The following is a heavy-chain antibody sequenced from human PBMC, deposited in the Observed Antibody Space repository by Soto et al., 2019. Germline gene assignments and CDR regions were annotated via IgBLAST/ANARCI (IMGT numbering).Heavy chain of an antibody. V-gene: IGHV1-2*04. Sequence: GASVKVSCKVSGYTFTGYYMHWVRQAPGQGLEWMGWINPNSGGTNYAQKFQGWVTMTRDTSISTAYMELSRLRSDDTAVYYCARVYGDYNYGMDVWGQGTTVTVSS. J-gene: IGHJ6*02. CDR1: GYTFTGYY. CDR3: ARVYGDYNYGMDV. CDR2: INPNSGGT. D-gene: IGHD4-17*01.